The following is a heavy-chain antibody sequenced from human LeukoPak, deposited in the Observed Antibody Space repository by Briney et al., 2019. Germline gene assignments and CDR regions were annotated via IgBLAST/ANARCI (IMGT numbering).Heavy chain of an antibody. D-gene: IGHD6-19*01. V-gene: IGHV4-59*12. CDR1: GGSISSYY. CDR3: ARDRIAVAGTTPTD. J-gene: IGHJ4*02. CDR2: IYYSGST. Sequence: PSETLSLTCTVSGGSISSYYWSWIRQPPGKGLEWIGYIYYSGSTNYNPSLKSRVTISVDTSKNQFSLKLSSVTAADTAVYYCARDRIAVAGTTPTDWGQGTLVTVSS.